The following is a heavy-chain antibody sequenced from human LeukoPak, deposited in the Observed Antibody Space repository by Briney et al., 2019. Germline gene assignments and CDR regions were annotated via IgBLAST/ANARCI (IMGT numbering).Heavy chain of an antibody. CDR3: AKTLRDLSGGAFDI. CDR1: GFTFSSYG. J-gene: IGHJ3*02. V-gene: IGHV3-30-3*02. D-gene: IGHD4-17*01. Sequence: GGSLRLSCAASGFTFSSYGMHWVRQAPGKGLEWVAVISYDGSNKYYADSVKGRFTISRDNSKNTLYLQMNSLRAEDTAVYYCAKTLRDLSGGAFDIWGQGTMVTVSS. CDR2: ISYDGSNK.